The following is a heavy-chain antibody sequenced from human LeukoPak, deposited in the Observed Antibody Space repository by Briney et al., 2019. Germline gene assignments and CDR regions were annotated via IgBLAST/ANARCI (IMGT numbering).Heavy chain of an antibody. Sequence: GGSLRLSCAASGFSFSGYWMHWVRQAPGKGLMWVSRITSDGSTTDYADSVKGRFTISRDNAKNTLYLQMNSLRGEDTAVYYCARGYGSGSFCMDVWGKGTTVTISS. D-gene: IGHD3-10*01. CDR2: ITSDGSTT. CDR1: GFSFSGYW. V-gene: IGHV3-74*01. J-gene: IGHJ6*03. CDR3: ARGYGSGSFCMDV.